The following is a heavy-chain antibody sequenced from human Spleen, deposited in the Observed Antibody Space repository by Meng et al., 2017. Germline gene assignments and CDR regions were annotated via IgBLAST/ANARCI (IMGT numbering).Heavy chain of an antibody. CDR3: ARGPTTMAHDFDY. Sequence: VRLQHWGAGLLKPSETLSLTCVVSGGSFSDYSWSWIRQPPGKGLEWIGEINHSGSTNYNPSLESRATISVGTSQNNLSLKLSSVTAADSAVYYCARGPTTMAHDFDYWGQGTLVTVSS. V-gene: IGHV4-34*01. J-gene: IGHJ4*02. CDR2: INHSGST. D-gene: IGHD4-11*01. CDR1: GGSFSDYS.